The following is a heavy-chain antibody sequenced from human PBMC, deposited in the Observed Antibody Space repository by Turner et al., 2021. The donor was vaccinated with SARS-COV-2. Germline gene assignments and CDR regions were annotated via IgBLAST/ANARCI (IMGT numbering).Heavy chain of an antibody. CDR2: INPNSGGT. CDR1: GYTFAGYY. CDR3: ARSVSWLQSLTVDY. J-gene: IGHJ4*02. D-gene: IGHD5-12*01. V-gene: IGHV1-2*02. Sequence: QVQLVQSGAEVKKPGASVTVSCKASGYTFAGYYIHWVRQAPGQGLKWMGRINPNSGGTNNAQRFQGRVTMTGDTSISTAYMELSTLGSDDTAVYYCARSVSWLQSLTVDYWGQGTLVTVSS.